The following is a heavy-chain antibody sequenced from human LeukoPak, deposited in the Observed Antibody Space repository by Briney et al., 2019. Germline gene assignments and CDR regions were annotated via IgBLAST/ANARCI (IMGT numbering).Heavy chain of an antibody. J-gene: IGHJ4*02. V-gene: IGHV3-30*02. Sequence: GGSLRLSCAASGFTFSSYGMHWVRQAPGKGLEWVAFIRYDGSNKYYADSVKGRFTISRDNSKNTLYLQMNSLRAEDTAVYYCARASFDITMIVVVIDHWGQGTLVTVSS. D-gene: IGHD3-22*01. CDR3: ARASFDITMIVVVIDH. CDR1: GFTFSSYG. CDR2: IRYDGSNK.